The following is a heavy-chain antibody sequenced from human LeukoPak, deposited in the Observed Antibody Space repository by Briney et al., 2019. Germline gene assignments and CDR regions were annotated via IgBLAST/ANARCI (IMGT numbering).Heavy chain of an antibody. CDR1: GFTFSSYA. Sequence: GSLRLSCAASGFTFSSYAMSWVRQAPGKGLEWIGYIYYSGSTNYNPSLKSRVTISVDTSKNQFSLKLSSVTAADTAVYYCAREGDYGDVVDYWGQGTLVTVSS. J-gene: IGHJ4*02. V-gene: IGHV4-59*01. CDR3: AREGDYGDVVDY. D-gene: IGHD4-17*01. CDR2: IYYSGST.